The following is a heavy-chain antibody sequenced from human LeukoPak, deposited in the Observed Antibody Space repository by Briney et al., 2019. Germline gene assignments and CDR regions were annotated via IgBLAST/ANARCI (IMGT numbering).Heavy chain of an antibody. V-gene: IGHV3-72*01. CDR2: SRNKAHDYNT. CDR3: VKVRSSGWLDY. J-gene: IGHJ4*02. Sequence: GGSLRLSCAASGFNFTDRYMDWVRQAPGKGLEWVGRSRNKAHDYNTEYAAAVNGRFIISRDESKNLLYLQMNSLKSEDTAVYFCVKVRSSGWLDYWGQGTQVIVSS. D-gene: IGHD6-19*01. CDR1: GFNFTDRY.